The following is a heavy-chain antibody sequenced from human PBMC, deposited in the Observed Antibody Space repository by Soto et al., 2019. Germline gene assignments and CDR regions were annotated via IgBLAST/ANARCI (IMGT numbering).Heavy chain of an antibody. CDR2: MYHSGST. V-gene: IGHV4-30-2*01. CDR1: GGSISSGGYS. D-gene: IGHD3-3*01. CDR3: ARGPPTQFSHCWFDS. Sequence: PSETLSLTCAVSGGSISSGGYSWSWIRQPPGKGLEWIGYMYHSGSTNNNPSLKSRVTILVDESNNRFSPELSSVTAADTAVYYCARGPPTQFSHCWFDSWGQGTLVTVSS. J-gene: IGHJ5*01.